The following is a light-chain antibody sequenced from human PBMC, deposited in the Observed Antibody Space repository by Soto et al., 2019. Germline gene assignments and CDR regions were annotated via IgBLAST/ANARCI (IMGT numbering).Light chain of an antibody. V-gene: IGLV2-14*01. Sequence: QSVLAQPASVSESPGQSIAISCTGTSNFVFGYNYVSWYQQHPGNFSRLMGYVVSIGPSGVFNRFSGSKSVNTASLTISGLQAEDEAYYYCSSYTSSSTYVFGTGTKDSVL. J-gene: IGLJ1*01. CDR3: SSYTSSSTYV. CDR2: VVS. CDR1: SNFVFGYNY.